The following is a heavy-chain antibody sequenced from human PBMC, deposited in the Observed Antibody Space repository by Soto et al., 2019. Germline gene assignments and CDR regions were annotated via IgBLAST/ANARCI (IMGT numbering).Heavy chain of an antibody. J-gene: IGHJ5*02. D-gene: IGHD3-10*01. CDR1: GFTFSSYG. Sequence: LRLSCAASGFTFSSYGMHWVRQAPGKGLEWVAVIWYDGSNKYYADSVKGRFTISRDNSKNTLYLQMNSLRAEDTAVYYCARDLRWFDPWGQGTLVTVSS. CDR2: IWYDGSNK. V-gene: IGHV3-33*01. CDR3: ARDLRWFDP.